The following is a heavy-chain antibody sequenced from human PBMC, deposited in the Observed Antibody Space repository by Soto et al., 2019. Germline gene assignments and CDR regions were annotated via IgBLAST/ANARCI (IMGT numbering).Heavy chain of an antibody. CDR2: IYYSGST. Sequence: QVQLQESGPGLVKPSQTLSLTCTVSGGSISSGGYYWSWIRQHPGKGLEWIGYIYYSGSTYYNPSLKSRFTLSVDTSKNQFALKLSSVTAADTAVYYCARGVTMVRGVILDYLDYWGQGTLVTVSS. CDR1: GGSISSGGYY. V-gene: IGHV4-31*03. J-gene: IGHJ4*02. CDR3: ARGVTMVRGVILDYLDY. D-gene: IGHD3-10*01.